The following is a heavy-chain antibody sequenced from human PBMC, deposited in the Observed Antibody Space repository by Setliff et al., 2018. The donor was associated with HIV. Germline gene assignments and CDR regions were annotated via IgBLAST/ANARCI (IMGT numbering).Heavy chain of an antibody. CDR1: GDSITNNNFF. V-gene: IGHV4-31*01. CDR2: IYFSGSA. CDR3: ARGRVSCNGDSCYHLDS. J-gene: IGHJ4*02. D-gene: IGHD2-15*01. Sequence: TLSLTCTVSGDSITNNNFFWTWVRQDPGKGLEWIGYIYFSGSATYNPSLKSPVSISVDTSKNQFYLKLSSVTAADTAVYYCARGRVSCNGDSCYHLDSWGQGILVTVSS.